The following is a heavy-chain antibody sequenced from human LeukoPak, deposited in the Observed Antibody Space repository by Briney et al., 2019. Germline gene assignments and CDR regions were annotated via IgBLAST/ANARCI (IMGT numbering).Heavy chain of an antibody. CDR3: ARSSEGRYYYDSSGYSYYYYYMDV. Sequence: GSLRLSCAASGFTFSSYWMSWIRQPPGKGLEWIGEINHFGSTNYNPSLKSRVTISIDTSKNQFSLKLSSVTAADTAVYYCARSSEGRYYYDSSGYSYYYYYMDVWGKGTTVTISS. V-gene: IGHV4-34*01. CDR1: GFTFSSYW. CDR2: INHFGST. D-gene: IGHD3-22*01. J-gene: IGHJ6*03.